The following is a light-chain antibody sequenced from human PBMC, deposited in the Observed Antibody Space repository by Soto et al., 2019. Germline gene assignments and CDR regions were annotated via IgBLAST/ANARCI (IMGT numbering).Light chain of an antibody. CDR1: SSDVGTYSY. CDR3: SSYTTSSTPSYV. CDR2: EAS. V-gene: IGLV2-14*01. Sequence: QSALTQPASVSGSPGQSITISCTGTSSDVGTYSYVSWYQHHPGKAPKLIIYEASNRPSGVSSRFSGSNSDNTASLTISGLLADDEADYYCSSYTTSSTPSYVFGTGTKSPS. J-gene: IGLJ1*01.